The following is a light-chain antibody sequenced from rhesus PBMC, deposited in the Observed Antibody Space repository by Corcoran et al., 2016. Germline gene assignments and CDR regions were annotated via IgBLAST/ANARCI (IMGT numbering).Light chain of an antibody. CDR2: TTT. CDR3: LQYNSDPWT. CDR1: QGISTS. V-gene: IGKV1-43*02. Sequence: DIQMTQSPSSLSASVGDRVTITCRASQGISTSLNWYQQKPGKAPKRLIYTTTSLEGGVPSRFSGSGSGTDFTLTISSLQPEDFATYDCLQYNSDPWTFGQGTKVDIK. J-gene: IGKJ1*01.